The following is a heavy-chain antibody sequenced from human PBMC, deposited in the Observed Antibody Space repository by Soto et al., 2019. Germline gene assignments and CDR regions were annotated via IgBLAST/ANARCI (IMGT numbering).Heavy chain of an antibody. D-gene: IGHD6-13*01. J-gene: IGHJ5*02. CDR2: IYYSGST. Sequence: KPSETLSLTCTVSDGSISSYYWSWIRQPPGKGLEWIGYIYYSGSTNYNPSLKSRVTISVDTSKNQFSLKLSSVTAADTAVYYCARGGYSSSWYSLVPNWFDPWGQGTLVTVSS. V-gene: IGHV4-59*01. CDR1: DGSISSYY. CDR3: ARGGYSSSWYSLVPNWFDP.